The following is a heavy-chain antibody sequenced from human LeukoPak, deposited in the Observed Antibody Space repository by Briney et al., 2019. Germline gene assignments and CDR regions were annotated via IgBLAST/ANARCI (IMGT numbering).Heavy chain of an antibody. D-gene: IGHD2-21*02. CDR2: INHSGST. Sequence: PSETLSLTCAVYGGSFSGYYWSWIRQPPGKGLEWIGEINHSGSTNYNPSLKSRVTISVDTSKNQFSLKLSSVTAADTAVYYCARGPVPPCGGDCYSGGAFDIWGQGTMVTVSS. CDR3: ARGPVPPCGGDCYSGGAFDI. CDR1: GGSFSGYY. J-gene: IGHJ3*02. V-gene: IGHV4-34*01.